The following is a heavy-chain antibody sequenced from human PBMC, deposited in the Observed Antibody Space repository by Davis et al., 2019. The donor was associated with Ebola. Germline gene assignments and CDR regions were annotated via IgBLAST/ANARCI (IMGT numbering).Heavy chain of an antibody. Sequence: PGGSLRLSCAASGFTFSNAWMNWVRHAPGKGLEWVGRIKSKTDVGTIDYAAPVKGRFTISRDDSKNTLYLQMNSLKTEDTALYYCTTLDIVVVPAAIPPAGYYYYYGMDVWGQGTTVTVSS. V-gene: IGHV3-15*07. J-gene: IGHJ6*02. CDR1: GFTFSNAW. CDR3: TTLDIVVVPAAIPPAGYYYYYGMDV. D-gene: IGHD2-2*02. CDR2: IKSKTDVGTI.